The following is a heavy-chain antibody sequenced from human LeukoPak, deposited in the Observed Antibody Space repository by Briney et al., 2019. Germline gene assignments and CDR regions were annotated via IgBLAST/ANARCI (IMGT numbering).Heavy chain of an antibody. V-gene: IGHV3-23*01. CDR2: ISGSGGST. J-gene: IGHJ5*02. Sequence: GGSLRLSCAASGFTFSSYAMSWVRQAPGKGLEWVSAISGSGGSTYYADSVKGRLTISRDNSKNTLYLQMNSLRAEDTAAYYCAKAVWNIVVVPAAPNWFDPWGQGTLVTVSS. CDR1: GFTFSSYA. CDR3: AKAVWNIVVVPAAPNWFDP. D-gene: IGHD2-2*01.